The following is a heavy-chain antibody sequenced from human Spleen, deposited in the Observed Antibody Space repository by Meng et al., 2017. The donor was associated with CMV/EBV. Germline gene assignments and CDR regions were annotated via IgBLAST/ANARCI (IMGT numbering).Heavy chain of an antibody. V-gene: IGHV4-39*07. CDR2: IYYSGST. CDR3: ARDRFMYSSIWYYFDF. J-gene: IGHJ4*02. CDR1: GGSITGNIYY. Sequence: QLQLQESGPGLVKPSETLSLTCTVSGGSITGNIYYWGWIRQPPGKGLEWIGSIYYSGSTYYNPSLKSRVAISVDTSKNQFSLKLTSVTAADTAVYYCARDRFMYSSIWYYFDFWGQGTLVTVSS. D-gene: IGHD6-13*01.